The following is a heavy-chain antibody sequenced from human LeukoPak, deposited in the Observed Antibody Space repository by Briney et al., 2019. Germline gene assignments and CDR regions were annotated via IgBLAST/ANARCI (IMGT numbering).Heavy chain of an antibody. Sequence: GGSLRLSYAASGFTFSSYSMNWVRQAPGKGLEWVSSISSSSYIYYADSVKGRFTISRDNAKNSLYLQMNSLRAEDTAVYYCARGAMVRGVSADAFDIWGQGTMVTVSS. CDR2: ISSSSYI. CDR1: GFTFSSYS. D-gene: IGHD3-10*01. V-gene: IGHV3-21*01. CDR3: ARGAMVRGVSADAFDI. J-gene: IGHJ3*02.